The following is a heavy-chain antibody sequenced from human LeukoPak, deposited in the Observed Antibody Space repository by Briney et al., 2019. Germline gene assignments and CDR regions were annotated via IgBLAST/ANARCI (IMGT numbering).Heavy chain of an antibody. D-gene: IGHD3-22*01. J-gene: IGHJ4*02. V-gene: IGHV4-59*01. CDR3: ARGGLSYDSSSWFDY. CDR1: NGSISSYY. CDR2: IYYSGST. Sequence: PSETLSLTCTVSNGSISSYYLSWIRQPPGKGLEWIGYIYYSGSTNYNPSLKSRVTISVDTSKNQFSLKLSSVTAADTAVYYCARGGLSYDSSSWFDYWGQGTLVTVSS.